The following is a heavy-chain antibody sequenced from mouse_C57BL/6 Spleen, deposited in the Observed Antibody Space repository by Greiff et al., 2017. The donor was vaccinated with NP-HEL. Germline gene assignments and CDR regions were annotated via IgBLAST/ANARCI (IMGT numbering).Heavy chain of an antibody. Sequence: VQLQQSGAELARPGASVKLSCKASGYTFTSYGISWVKQRTGQGLEWIGEIYPRSGNTYYNEKFKGKATLTADKSSSTAYMELRSLTSEDSAVYFCARDGNYDYWYFDVWGTGTTVTVSS. D-gene: IGHD2-1*01. CDR3: ARDGNYDYWYFDV. J-gene: IGHJ1*03. CDR1: GYTFTSYG. V-gene: IGHV1-81*01. CDR2: IYPRSGNT.